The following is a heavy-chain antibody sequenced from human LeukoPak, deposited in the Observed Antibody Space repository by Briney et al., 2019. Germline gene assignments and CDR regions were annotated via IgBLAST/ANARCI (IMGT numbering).Heavy chain of an antibody. J-gene: IGHJ4*02. Sequence: GESLKISCEGSGYSFTNYWIGWVGQMPGKGLEWMGIIYPGDSDTRYSPSFQGQVTISADKSISTAYLQWSSLKASDTAMYYCATLYSGYVYTHFDYWGQGTLVTVSS. CDR3: ATLYSGYVYTHFDY. CDR2: IYPGDSDT. D-gene: IGHD5-12*01. CDR1: GYSFTNYW. V-gene: IGHV5-51*01.